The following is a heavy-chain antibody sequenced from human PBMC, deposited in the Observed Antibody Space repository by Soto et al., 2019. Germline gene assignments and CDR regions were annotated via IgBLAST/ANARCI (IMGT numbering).Heavy chain of an antibody. CDR2: ISGSGGST. V-gene: IGHV3-23*01. CDR3: AKRGVGATWGEDY. J-gene: IGHJ4*02. CDR1: GFTFSSYA. Sequence: EVQLLESGGGLVQPGGSLRLSCAASGFTFSSYAMSWVRQAPGKGLEWVSAISGSGGSTYYADSVKGRFTISRDNSKKTQYLQMNSLRAEDTAVYYWAKRGVGATWGEDYWGQGTLVTVSS. D-gene: IGHD1-26*01.